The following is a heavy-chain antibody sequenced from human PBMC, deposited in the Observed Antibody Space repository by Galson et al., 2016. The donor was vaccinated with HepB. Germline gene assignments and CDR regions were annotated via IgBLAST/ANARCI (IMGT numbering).Heavy chain of an antibody. CDR2: ISTASSYK. J-gene: IGHJ3*01. Sequence: SLRLSCAASGFSFNSHAMSWVRQAPGQGLEWVASISTASSYKYYADSVKGRFTISRDNANNSLILQMNGLRAGDTAVYYCATDLGPRGIWDVEGFDVWGQGTMVTVSS. CDR3: ATDLGPRGIWDVEGFDV. V-gene: IGHV3-21*01. D-gene: IGHD1-14*01. CDR1: GFSFNSHA.